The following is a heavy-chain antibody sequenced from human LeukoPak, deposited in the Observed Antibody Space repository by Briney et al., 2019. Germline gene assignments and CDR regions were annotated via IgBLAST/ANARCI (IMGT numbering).Heavy chain of an antibody. J-gene: IGHJ5*02. CDR1: GFIFRTYW. CDR2: INPDGTTT. Sequence: GGSLRLSCAASGFIFRTYWMHWVRHVPGKGLMWVSRINPDGTTTAYADSVKGRFTISRDNAKKTVYLQMNSLRAEDTAVYYCARDSSSWFDPWGQGTLVTVSS. CDR3: ARDSSSWFDP. V-gene: IGHV3-74*01. D-gene: IGHD6-13*01.